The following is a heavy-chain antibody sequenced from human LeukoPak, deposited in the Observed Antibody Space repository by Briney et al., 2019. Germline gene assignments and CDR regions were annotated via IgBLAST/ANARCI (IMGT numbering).Heavy chain of an antibody. CDR2: IYYSGST. CDR3: ARELGLAAPTWFDP. D-gene: IGHD6-6*01. CDR1: GGSISSHY. Sequence: PSETLSLTYTVSGGSISSHYWSWIRQPPGKGLEWIGYIYYSGSTNYNPSLKSRVTISVDTSKNQFSLKLSSVTAAATAVYYCARELGLAAPTWFDPCGQGTLVTVSP. V-gene: IGHV4-59*11. J-gene: IGHJ5*02.